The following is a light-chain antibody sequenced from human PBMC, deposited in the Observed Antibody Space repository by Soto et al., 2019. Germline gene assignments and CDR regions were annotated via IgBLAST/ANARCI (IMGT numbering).Light chain of an antibody. CDR1: QRVSSY. CDR2: DAS. Sequence: EIVLTQSPATLSLSPGERATLSCRASQRVSSYLAWYQQKPGQAPRLLIYDASTRATGIPARFSGSGSGTDFPLTISSLEPEDFALYYCQQRGNWPKTFGQGTKVEIK. CDR3: QQRGNWPKT. J-gene: IGKJ1*01. V-gene: IGKV3-11*01.